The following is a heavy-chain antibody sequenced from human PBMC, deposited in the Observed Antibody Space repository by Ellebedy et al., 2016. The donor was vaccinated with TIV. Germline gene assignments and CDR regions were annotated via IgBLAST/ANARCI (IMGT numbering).Heavy chain of an antibody. CDR1: GFTFSSYG. D-gene: IGHD6-25*01. CDR2: IWYDGSDK. V-gene: IGHV3-33*01. CDR3: ARDGGIAATGSWSGFDL. J-gene: IGHJ3*01. Sequence: GESLKISCAASGFTFSSYGMHWVRQAPGKGLEWVAVIWYDGSDKYYADSVKGRFTSSRDISKNTLYLQVRSLRVEDTAVYHCARDGGIAATGSWSGFDLWGQGTMVAVSS.